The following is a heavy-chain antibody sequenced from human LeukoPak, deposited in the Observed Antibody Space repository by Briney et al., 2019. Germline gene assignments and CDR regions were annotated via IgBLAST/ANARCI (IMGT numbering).Heavy chain of an antibody. CDR2: VHLDGRT. CDR1: GGSVSSTNW. D-gene: IGHD2/OR15-2a*01. Sequence: PSETLSLTCGVSGGSVSSTNWWTWIRQPPGKGLEWIGEVHLDGRTNFNPSLKSRLTMSVDLSENHVSLKLTSVTAADTAVYYCARTDCNTQTCDWNDSWGQGTLVTVSS. J-gene: IGHJ4*02. CDR3: ARTDCNTQTCDWNDS. V-gene: IGHV4-4*02.